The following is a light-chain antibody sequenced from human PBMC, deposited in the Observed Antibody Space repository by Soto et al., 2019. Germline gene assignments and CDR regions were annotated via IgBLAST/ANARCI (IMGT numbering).Light chain of an antibody. CDR1: SSDVGGYNY. J-gene: IGLJ1*01. CDR2: DVS. CDR3: SSYRSSSTLEV. Sequence: QSVLTQPASVSGSPGHSITISCTGTSSDVGGYNYVSWYQQHPGKAPKLMIYDVSNRPSGVSNRFSGSKSGNTASLTISGLQAEDEADYYCSSYRSSSTLEVFGTGTKVTVL. V-gene: IGLV2-14*01.